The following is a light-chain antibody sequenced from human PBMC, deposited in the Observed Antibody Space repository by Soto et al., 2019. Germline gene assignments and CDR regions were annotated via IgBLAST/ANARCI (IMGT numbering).Light chain of an antibody. CDR1: SGDIGAYNY. CDR2: DVN. J-gene: IGLJ3*02. CDR3: CSYAHNSGV. V-gene: IGLV2-11*01. Sequence: QSALTQPRSVSGSPGQSVTFSCTGTSGDIGAYNYVSWYQLHPGKAPKMIIYDVNKRPSGVPDRFSGSKSGNTASLTISWLQAEDAADYYCCSYAHNSGVFGGGTKLTVL.